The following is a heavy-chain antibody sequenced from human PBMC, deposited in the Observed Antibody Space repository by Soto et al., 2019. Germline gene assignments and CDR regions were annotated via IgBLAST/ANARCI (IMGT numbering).Heavy chain of an antibody. V-gene: IGHV2-5*02. Sequence: SGPTLVTPTPTLTLSCTFSGFSLSTSGVGVGWFRQPPGKALAWLALLYWDDDKRYSPSLKSRLTITKDTSKNQVVRTMPNMDPVHTATYYCARRPIAVAVINWFEPWGQGTLVTVSS. CDR1: GFSLSTSGVG. D-gene: IGHD6-19*01. J-gene: IGHJ5*02. CDR3: ARRPIAVAVINWFEP. CDR2: LYWDDDK.